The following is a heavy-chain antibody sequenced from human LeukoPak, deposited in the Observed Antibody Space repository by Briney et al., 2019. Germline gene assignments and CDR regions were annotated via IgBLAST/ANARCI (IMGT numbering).Heavy chain of an antibody. CDR1: GFTFSSYW. CDR3: ATCGSSKTFDY. D-gene: IGHD6-13*01. J-gene: IGHJ4*02. V-gene: IGHV4-4*02. Sequence: GSLRLSCAASGFTFSSYWMHWVRQAPGKGLVWIGEIYHSGSTNYNPSLKSRVTISVDKSKNQFSLKLSSVTAADTAVYYCATCGSSKTFDYWGQGTLVTVSS. CDR2: IYHSGST.